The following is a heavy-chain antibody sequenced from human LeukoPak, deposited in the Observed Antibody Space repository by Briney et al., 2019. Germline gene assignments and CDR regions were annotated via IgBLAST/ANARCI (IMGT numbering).Heavy chain of an antibody. CDR3: ARRAAYNSAWYHTDF. J-gene: IGHJ4*02. Sequence: PGGSLRLSCAASGFTFSSYAMSWVRQAPGKGLEWVSAISGGGGSTFYADSVKGRFTISRDNSKNTLFLQMNGLRAEDTAVYYCARRAAYNSAWYHTDFWGQGTLVTVSS. CDR1: GFTFSSYA. CDR2: ISGGGGST. V-gene: IGHV3-23*01. D-gene: IGHD6-19*01.